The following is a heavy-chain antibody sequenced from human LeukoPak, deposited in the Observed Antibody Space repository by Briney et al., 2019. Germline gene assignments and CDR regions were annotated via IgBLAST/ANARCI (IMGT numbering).Heavy chain of an antibody. J-gene: IGHJ4*02. V-gene: IGHV3-53*01. D-gene: IGHD3-22*01. Sequence: GGSLRLSCAASGFTVSSNYMSWVRQAPGKGLEWVSVFKSGGSTYYADSVKGRFTISRDNSKNTVYLQMNSLRAEDTAVYYCARHYYDTSGYYYSLLKWGQGTLVTVSS. CDR1: GFTVSSNY. CDR3: ARHYYDTSGYYYSLLK. CDR2: FKSGGST.